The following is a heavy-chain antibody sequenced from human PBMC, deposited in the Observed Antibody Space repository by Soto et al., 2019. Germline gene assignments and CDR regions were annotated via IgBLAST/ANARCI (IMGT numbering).Heavy chain of an antibody. CDR1: GYTFTSFG. V-gene: IGHV1-18*01. J-gene: IGHJ6*02. D-gene: IGHD5-18*01. CDR2: ISSYTGHT. Sequence: GASVKVSCKASGYTFTSFGITWVRQAPGQGLEWMGWISSYTGHTDYAQHLQDRVAMTTDTSTNTVYMELRSLRSDDTAVYYCARDLEDTAMSYYYYGMDVWGQGTTVTVSS. CDR3: ARDLEDTAMSYYYYGMDV.